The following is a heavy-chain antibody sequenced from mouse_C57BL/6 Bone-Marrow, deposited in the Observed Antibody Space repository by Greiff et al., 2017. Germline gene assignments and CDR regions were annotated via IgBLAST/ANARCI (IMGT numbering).Heavy chain of an antibody. J-gene: IGHJ4*01. CDR1: GYTFTSYW. Sequence: QVQLQQPGAELVKPGASVKLSCKASGYTFTSYWMHWVKQRPGRGLEWIGRIDPNSGGTKYNEKFKSQATLTVDKPSSPAYMQLSSLTSEDSAVYYCARPSTVVAGYYAMDYWGQGTSVTVSS. CDR2: IDPNSGGT. D-gene: IGHD1-1*01. CDR3: ARPSTVVAGYYAMDY. V-gene: IGHV1-72*01.